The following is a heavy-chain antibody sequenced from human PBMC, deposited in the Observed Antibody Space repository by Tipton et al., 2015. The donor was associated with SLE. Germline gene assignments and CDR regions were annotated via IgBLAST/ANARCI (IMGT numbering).Heavy chain of an antibody. CDR3: ARVLWAFDI. CDR1: GGSFSGYY. J-gene: IGHJ3*02. V-gene: IGHV4-34*01. Sequence: TLSLTCAVYGGSFSGYYWSWIRQPPGKGLEWIGEINHRGSTNYNPSLKSRVTISVDTSKNQFSLKLSAVTAADTAVYYCARVLWAFDIWGQGTMVTVSS. CDR2: INHRGST. D-gene: IGHD3-16*01.